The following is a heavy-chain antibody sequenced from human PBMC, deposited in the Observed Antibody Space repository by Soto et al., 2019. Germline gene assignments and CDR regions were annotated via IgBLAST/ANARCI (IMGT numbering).Heavy chain of an antibody. Sequence: PSETLSLTCTVSSGSITSVNSYWSWTRQFPGKGLEWIGYIYYSGSSYYNPSLKGRVTISEDTSKKQFSLKLNSVTAADTAVYYCARGSSGWSSIRLDDWGQGTLVTVSS. J-gene: IGHJ4*02. CDR3: ARGSSGWSSIRLDD. CDR2: IYYSGSS. CDR1: SGSITSVNSY. D-gene: IGHD6-19*01. V-gene: IGHV4-31*03.